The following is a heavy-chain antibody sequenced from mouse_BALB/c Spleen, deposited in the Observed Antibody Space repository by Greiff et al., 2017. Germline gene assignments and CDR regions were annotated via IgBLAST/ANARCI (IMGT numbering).Heavy chain of an antibody. V-gene: IGHV1-82*01. CDR3: ARSTYYGSRSYAMDY. Sequence: VKLVESGPELVKPGASVKISCKASGYAFSSSWMNWVKQRPGQGLEWIGRIYPGDGDTNYNGKFKGKATLTADKSSSTAYMQLSSLTSVDSAVYFCARSTYYGSRSYAMDYWGQGTSVTVSS. D-gene: IGHD1-1*01. CDR2: IYPGDGDT. CDR1: GYAFSSSW. J-gene: IGHJ4*01.